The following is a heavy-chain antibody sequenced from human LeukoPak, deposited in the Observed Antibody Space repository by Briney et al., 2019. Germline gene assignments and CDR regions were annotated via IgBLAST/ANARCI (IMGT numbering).Heavy chain of an antibody. CDR3: ARTVTRWLQPDY. V-gene: IGHV4-59*06. CDR2: IYYSGST. D-gene: IGHD5-24*01. Sequence: SETLTLTCTVSGGSISSYYWSWIRQPPGKGLEWIGYIYYSGSTYYNPSLKSRVTISVDTYKNQFSLKQSSVTGADTAVYYCARTVTRWLQPDYWGQGTLVTVSS. CDR1: GGSISSYY. J-gene: IGHJ4*02.